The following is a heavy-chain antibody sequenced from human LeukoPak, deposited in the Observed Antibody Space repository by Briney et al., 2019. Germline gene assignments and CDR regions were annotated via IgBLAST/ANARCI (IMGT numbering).Heavy chain of an antibody. CDR1: GGTFSSYA. CDR3: ARDLGGIAVAGAVDY. V-gene: IGHV1-69*13. Sequence: SVKVSCKASGGTFSSYAISWVRQAPGQGLEWMGGIIPIFGTANYAQKFQGRVTITADESTSTAYMELSSLRSEDTAVYYCARDLGGIAVAGAVDYWGQGTLVTVSS. CDR2: IIPIFGTA. D-gene: IGHD6-19*01. J-gene: IGHJ4*02.